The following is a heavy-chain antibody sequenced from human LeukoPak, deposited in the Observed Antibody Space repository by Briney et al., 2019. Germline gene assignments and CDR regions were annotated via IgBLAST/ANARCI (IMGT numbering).Heavy chain of an antibody. CDR3: GRCDYGDYGVGY. D-gene: IGHD4-17*01. V-gene: IGHV1-69*13. Sequence: SVKVSCKASGGTFSSYAISWVRQAPGQGLEWMGGIIPIFGTANYAQKFQGRVTITADESTSTAYMELSSLRSEDTAVYYCGRCDYGDYGVGYWGQGTLVTVSS. CDR1: GGTFSSYA. J-gene: IGHJ4*02. CDR2: IIPIFGTA.